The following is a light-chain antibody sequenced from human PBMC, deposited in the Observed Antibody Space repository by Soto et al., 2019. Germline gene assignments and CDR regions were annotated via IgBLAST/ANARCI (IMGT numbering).Light chain of an antibody. J-gene: IGKJ1*01. V-gene: IGKV1-39*01. Sequence: DIQMTQSPSSLSASVGDRVTITCRASQSVGSYLNWYHQKPGKAPILLIYATSSLRSRVPSGFSGSGSGTDFTLTISSLRPEDFATSYCQQTYSIPWTFGQVTKVELK. CDR1: QSVGSY. CDR3: QQTYSIPWT. CDR2: ATS.